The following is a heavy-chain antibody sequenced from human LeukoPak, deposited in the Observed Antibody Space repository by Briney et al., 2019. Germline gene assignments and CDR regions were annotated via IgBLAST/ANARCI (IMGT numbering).Heavy chain of an antibody. V-gene: IGHV4-59*02. Sequence: SETLSLTCTVSGGSVSSYYWRWIRQPPGRGLVWLGYIYYSGSTNYNPTLQSRVTISVDTSKNPFYLKLSSVTAADTAVYYCARWTQLRGYSYGYFDYWGQGTLVTVSS. CDR3: ARWTQLRGYSYGYFDY. CDR1: GGSVSSYY. CDR2: IYYSGST. J-gene: IGHJ4*02. D-gene: IGHD5-18*01.